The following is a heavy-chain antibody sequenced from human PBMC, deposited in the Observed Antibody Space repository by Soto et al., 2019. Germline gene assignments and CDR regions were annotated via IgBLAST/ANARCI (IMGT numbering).Heavy chain of an antibody. V-gene: IGHV4-59*08. J-gene: IGHJ6*02. CDR1: GGSITNYY. CDR3: ARHGFGPLHGLVDV. D-gene: IGHD3-10*01. Sequence: QVQLQESGPGLVKPSETLSLTCTVSGGSITNYYCSWFRQPPGKGLEWIGYINYDGYSAYNLSLKRQVTLSVVAPKPQSSLMLESVTATDTAVYYCARHGFGPLHGLVDVWGPGTTVIVSS. CDR2: INYDGYS.